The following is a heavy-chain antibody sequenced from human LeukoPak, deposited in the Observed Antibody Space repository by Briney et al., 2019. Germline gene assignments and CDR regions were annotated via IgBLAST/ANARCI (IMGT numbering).Heavy chain of an antibody. CDR2: IRSKANSYAT. V-gene: IGHV3-73*01. CDR3: TSSSNYYDSSGEDY. Sequence: PGGSLRLSCAASGFTFSGSAMHWVRQASGKGLEWVGRIRSKANSYATAYAASVRGRFTISRDDSKNTAYLQMNSLKTENTAVYYCTSSSNYYDSSGEDYWGQGTLVTVSS. D-gene: IGHD3-22*01. J-gene: IGHJ4*02. CDR1: GFTFSGSA.